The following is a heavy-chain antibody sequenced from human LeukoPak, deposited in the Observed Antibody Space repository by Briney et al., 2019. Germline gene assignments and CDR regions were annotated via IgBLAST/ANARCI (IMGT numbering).Heavy chain of an antibody. CDR3: GRQGYYDSTHDY. J-gene: IGHJ4*02. CDR1: GGSISSSNYY. CDR2: FYYSGST. Sequence: SETLSLTCTVSGGSISSSNYYWGWIRQPPGKGLEWIGSFYYSGSTYYNPSLKSRVTTSVDTSKNQFSLKLSSVTAADTAVYYCGRQGYYDSTHDYWGQGTLVTVPS. V-gene: IGHV4-39*01. D-gene: IGHD3-22*01.